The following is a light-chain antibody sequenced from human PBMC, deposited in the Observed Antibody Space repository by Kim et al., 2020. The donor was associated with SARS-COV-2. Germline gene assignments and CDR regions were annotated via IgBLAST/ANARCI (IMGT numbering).Light chain of an antibody. J-gene: IGKJ1*01. V-gene: IGKV1-39*01. Sequence: DIQMTQSPSSLSASVGDRATITCRTSQNITTYLNWYQHKPGKAPKLLIYTASSLQSGVPSRFSGSGSGTDFTLTISSLQPDDFASYYCQQSYTSPWAFGRGTKVDIK. CDR2: TAS. CDR3: QQSYTSPWA. CDR1: QNITTY.